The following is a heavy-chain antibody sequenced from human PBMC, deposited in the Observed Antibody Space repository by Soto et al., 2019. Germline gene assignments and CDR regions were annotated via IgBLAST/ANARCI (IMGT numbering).Heavy chain of an antibody. D-gene: IGHD3-22*01. CDR3: ARDAPKNYYDSSGLPNRSNWFDP. V-gene: IGHV4-61*01. CDR2: IYYSGST. Sequence: SETLSLTCTVSGGSVSSGSYYWSWIRQPPGKGLEWIGYIYYSGSTNYNPSLKSRVTISVDTYKNQFSLKLSSVTAADTAVYYCARDAPKNYYDSSGLPNRSNWFDPWGQGTLVTVSS. J-gene: IGHJ5*02. CDR1: GGSVSSGSYY.